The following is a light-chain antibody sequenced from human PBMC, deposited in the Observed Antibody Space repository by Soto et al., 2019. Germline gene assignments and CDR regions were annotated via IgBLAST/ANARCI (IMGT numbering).Light chain of an antibody. J-gene: IGKJ4*01. CDR3: QQCDNWPLT. V-gene: IGKV3-15*01. Sequence: EIVLTQSPATLSVSPGDRVTLSCRASQSVRANLAWYHQKPGQAPRLIIYSTSTRPTGVPGRFSGSGSGTEFTLTISSLQSEDFGVYYCQQCDNWPLTFGGGTKVEIK. CDR2: STS. CDR1: QSVRAN.